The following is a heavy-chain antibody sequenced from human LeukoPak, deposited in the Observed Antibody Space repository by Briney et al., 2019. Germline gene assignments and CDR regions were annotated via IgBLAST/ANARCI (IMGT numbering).Heavy chain of an antibody. J-gene: IGHJ3*02. D-gene: IGHD3-22*01. Sequence: PGGSLRLSCAASGFTFSGYWMSWVRQVPGMGLVWVSRINSDGSSTSYAESVKGRFTISRDNAKNTLYLQMNSLRGEDTAVYYCARENDSSGYYLDAFDMWGPGTMVTVSS. CDR3: ARENDSSGYYLDAFDM. CDR1: GFTFSGYW. V-gene: IGHV3-74*01. CDR2: INSDGSST.